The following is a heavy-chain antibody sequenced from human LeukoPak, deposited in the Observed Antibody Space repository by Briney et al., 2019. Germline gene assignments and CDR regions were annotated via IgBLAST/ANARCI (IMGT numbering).Heavy chain of an antibody. D-gene: IGHD3-3*01. J-gene: IGHJ6*03. CDR1: GGSFSGYY. V-gene: IGHV4-34*01. CDR2: INHSGST. Sequence: PSGTLSLTCAVYGGSFSGYYWSWIRQPPGKGLEWIGEINHSGSTNYNPSLKSRVTISVDTSKNQFSLKLSSVTAADTAVYYCARRPGYYDFWSGYYYMDVWGKGTTVTVSS. CDR3: ARRPGYYDFWSGYYYMDV.